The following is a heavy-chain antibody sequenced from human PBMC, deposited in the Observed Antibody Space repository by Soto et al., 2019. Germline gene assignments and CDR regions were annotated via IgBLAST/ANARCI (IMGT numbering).Heavy chain of an antibody. J-gene: IGHJ6*02. V-gene: IGHV1-69*06. CDR2: IIPIFGTA. CDR3: ARGGIAAAGTDDYYGMDV. Sequence: QVQLVQSRAEVKKPGSSVKVSCKASGGTFSSYAISWVRQAPGPGLEWMGGIIPIFGTANYAQKFQGRVTITADKSTSTAYMERSSLRSEDTAVYYCARGGIAAAGTDDYYGMDVWGQGTTVTVSS. D-gene: IGHD6-13*01. CDR1: GGTFSSYA.